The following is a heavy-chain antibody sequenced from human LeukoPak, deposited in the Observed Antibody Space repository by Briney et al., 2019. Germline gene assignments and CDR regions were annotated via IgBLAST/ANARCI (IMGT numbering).Heavy chain of an antibody. J-gene: IGHJ4*02. CDR1: GGSISSYY. V-gene: IGHV4-59*08. CDR2: ISDSGGT. Sequence: SETLSLTCTVSGGSISSYYWSWMRQPPGKGLEWIGYISDSGGTNYNSSLKSRVTISVDTSRNQFSLKLSSVTAADTAVYYCARQRGYSYGASLDYWGQGTLVTVSS. D-gene: IGHD5-18*01. CDR3: ARQRGYSYGASLDY.